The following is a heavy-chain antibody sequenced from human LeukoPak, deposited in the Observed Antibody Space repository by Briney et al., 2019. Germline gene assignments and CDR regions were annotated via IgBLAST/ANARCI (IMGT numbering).Heavy chain of an antibody. CDR2: IYTSGTT. CDR1: GGSISSGSYY. Sequence: SETLSLTCTVSGGSISSGSYYWSWIRQPAGKGLEWIGRIYTSGTTNYNPSLKSRVTMSVDTSKNQFSLKLNSVTAADTAFYFCARQTGSGLFILPGGQGTLVTVSS. CDR3: ARQTGSGLFILP. V-gene: IGHV4-61*02. J-gene: IGHJ4*02. D-gene: IGHD3/OR15-3a*01.